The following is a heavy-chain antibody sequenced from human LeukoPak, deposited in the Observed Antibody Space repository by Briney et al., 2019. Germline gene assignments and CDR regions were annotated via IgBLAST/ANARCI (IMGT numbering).Heavy chain of an antibody. Sequence: GGSLRLSCAASGFTFSSYGMHWVRQAPGKGLEWVAVIWYDGSNKYYADSVKGRFTISRDNSKNTLYLQMNSLRAEDTAVYYCARANIVLMVGFDPWGQGTLVTVSS. D-gene: IGHD2-8*01. J-gene: IGHJ5*02. V-gene: IGHV3-33*01. CDR3: ARANIVLMVGFDP. CDR1: GFTFSSYG. CDR2: IWYDGSNK.